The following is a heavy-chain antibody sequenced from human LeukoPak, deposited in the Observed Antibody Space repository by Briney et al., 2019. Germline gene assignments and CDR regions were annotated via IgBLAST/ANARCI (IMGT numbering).Heavy chain of an antibody. V-gene: IGHV4-39*07. CDR3: VGGSYDY. CDR1: GGSIRSSYYY. J-gene: IGHJ4*02. D-gene: IGHD1-26*01. CDR2: IYDSGST. Sequence: SETLSLTCTVSGGSIRSSYYYWGWIRQPPGKGLEWVGSIYDSGSTYYNPSLKSRVTISVDTSKNQFSLKLSSVTAADTAVYYCVGGSYDYWGQGTLVTVSS.